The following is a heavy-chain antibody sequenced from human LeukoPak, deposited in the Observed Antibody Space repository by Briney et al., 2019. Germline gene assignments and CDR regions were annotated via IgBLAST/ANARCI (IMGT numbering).Heavy chain of an antibody. CDR2: INPSGGST. J-gene: IGHJ6*02. Sequence: ASVKVSCKASGYTFTSYYMHWVRQAPGQGLEWMGIINPSGGSTSYAQKFQGRVTMTRDTSTSTVYMELSSLRSEDTVVYYCARQGRYCSSTSCYTYGMDVWGQGTTVTVSS. CDR3: ARQGRYCSSTSCYTYGMDV. CDR1: GYTFTSYY. D-gene: IGHD2-2*02. V-gene: IGHV1-46*01.